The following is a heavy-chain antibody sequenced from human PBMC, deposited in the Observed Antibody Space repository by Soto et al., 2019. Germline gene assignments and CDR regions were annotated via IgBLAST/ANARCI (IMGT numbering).Heavy chain of an antibody. CDR2: IYDAETT. CDR1: GGSISGSYS. Sequence: QVQLQESGPGLVKPSGTLSLTCAVSGGSISGSYSWSWVRQPPGKGLEWIGEIYDAETTNYNPSLKSRVTISVDKSNNQFSLRLRCVTAADTAAYYCARRVWFGELFSWMDLWGQGTTVTVSS. V-gene: IGHV4-4*02. J-gene: IGHJ6*02. D-gene: IGHD3-10*01. CDR3: ARRVWFGELFSWMDL.